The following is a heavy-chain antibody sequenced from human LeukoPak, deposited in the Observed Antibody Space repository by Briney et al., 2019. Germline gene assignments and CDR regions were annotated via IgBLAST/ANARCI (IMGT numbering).Heavy chain of an antibody. CDR2: INPNSGGT. J-gene: IGHJ4*02. CDR3: ARGWAFDFAGYYFALGY. D-gene: IGHD3-22*01. CDR1: GYTFTSYY. Sequence: ASVKVSCKASGYTFTSYYMHWVRQAPGQGLEWMGWINPNSGGTNYTQKFQGRVTMTRDTSISTAYMELRRLTSDDTVVYYCARGWAFDFAGYYFALGYWGQGTLVPVSS. V-gene: IGHV1-2*02.